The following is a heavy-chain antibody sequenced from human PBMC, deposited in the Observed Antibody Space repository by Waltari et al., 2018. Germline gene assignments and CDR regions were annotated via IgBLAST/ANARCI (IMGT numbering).Heavy chain of an antibody. CDR3: ARFGPISPLED. V-gene: IGHV4-39*01. CDR1: GTSIAGSPFS. Sequence: QTQLQESGPGLVKASQTVTLNCSVTGTSIAGSPFSWGWIRQPPGRGLEWFGTIYSSGRTTFNPSLKSRVTMSIHTTTNQFSLRLTSVTAADTAFYFCARFGPISPLEDWGQGTLITVSS. J-gene: IGHJ4*02. D-gene: IGHD3-3*01. CDR2: IYSSGRT.